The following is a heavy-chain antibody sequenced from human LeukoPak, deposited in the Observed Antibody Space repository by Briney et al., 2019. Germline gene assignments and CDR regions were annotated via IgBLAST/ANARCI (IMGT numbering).Heavy chain of an antibody. Sequence: SVKVSCKASGGTFSSYAISWVRQAPGQGLEWMGGIIPIFGTANYAQKFQGRVTITADESTSTACMELSSLRSEDTAVYYCARPEYSSSWYNYGMDVWGQGTTVTVSS. CDR2: IIPIFGTA. V-gene: IGHV1-69*13. J-gene: IGHJ6*02. D-gene: IGHD6-13*01. CDR3: ARPEYSSSWYNYGMDV. CDR1: GGTFSSYA.